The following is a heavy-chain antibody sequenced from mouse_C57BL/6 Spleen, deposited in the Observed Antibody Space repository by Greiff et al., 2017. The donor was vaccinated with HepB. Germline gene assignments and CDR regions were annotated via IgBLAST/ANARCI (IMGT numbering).Heavy chain of an antibody. CDR3: AYYGYYAMDY. J-gene: IGHJ4*01. V-gene: IGHV7-3*01. D-gene: IGHD1-1*01. Sequence: EVQLVESGGGLVQPGGSLSLSCAASGFTFTDYYMSWVRQPPGKALEWLGFIRNKANGYTTEYSASVKGRFTISRDNSQSILYLQMNALRAEDSATYYCAYYGYYAMDYWGQGTSVTVSS. CDR2: IRNKANGYTT. CDR1: GFTFTDYY.